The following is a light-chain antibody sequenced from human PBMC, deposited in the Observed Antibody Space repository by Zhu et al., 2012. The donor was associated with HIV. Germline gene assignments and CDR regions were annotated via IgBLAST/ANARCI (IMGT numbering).Light chain of an antibody. CDR1: QSVYKW. CDR2: EAS. CDR3: RQYYTPSYT. J-gene: IGKJ2*01. Sequence: DIQMTQSPSTLSASVGDRVTITCRASQSVYKWLAWYQQKPEKAPKLLIYEASSLETGVPSRFSGSGSETEFTLTISSLQPDDFASYSCRQYYTPSYTFGQGTKLQIK. V-gene: IGKV1-5*03.